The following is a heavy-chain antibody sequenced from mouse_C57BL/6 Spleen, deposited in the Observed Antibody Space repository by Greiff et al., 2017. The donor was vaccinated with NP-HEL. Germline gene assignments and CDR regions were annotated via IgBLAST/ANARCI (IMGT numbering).Heavy chain of an antibody. CDR1: GFTFSSYT. V-gene: IGHV5-9*01. J-gene: IGHJ4*01. CDR3: ARQNDGYSYAMDY. Sequence: EVQVVESGGGLVKPGGSLKLSCAASGFTFSSYTMSWVRQTPEKRLEWVATISGGGGNTYYPDSVKGRFTISRDNAKNTLYLQMSSLRSEDTALYYCARQNDGYSYAMDYWGQGTSVTVSS. CDR2: ISGGGGNT. D-gene: IGHD2-3*01.